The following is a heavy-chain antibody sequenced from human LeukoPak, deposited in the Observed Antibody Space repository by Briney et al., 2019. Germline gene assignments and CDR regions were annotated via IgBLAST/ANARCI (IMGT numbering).Heavy chain of an antibody. V-gene: IGHV3-23*01. D-gene: IGHD6-19*01. CDR1: GFTFSNYA. CDR3: AKAVAGYWYFDL. CDR2: ISGSGGIT. J-gene: IGHJ2*01. Sequence: PGGSLRLSCVASGFTFSNYAMTWVRQAPGQGLEWVSDISGSGGITYYADSARGRLTISRDNSLKTLYLQMNSLRAEDTAVYYCAKAVAGYWYFDLWGRGTLLTVSS.